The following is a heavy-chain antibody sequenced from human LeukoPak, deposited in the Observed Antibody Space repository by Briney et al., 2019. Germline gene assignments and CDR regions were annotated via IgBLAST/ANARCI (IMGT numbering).Heavy chain of an antibody. J-gene: IGHJ4*02. V-gene: IGHV4-34*01. CDR2: INHSGST. D-gene: IGHD5-24*01. Sequence: SETLSLTCAVYGGSFSGYYWSWIRQPPGKGLEWIGEINHSGSTNYNPSLKSRVTISVDTSKNQFSLKLSSVTAADTAVYYCARGFGDGYNSGDFDYWGQGTLVTVSS. CDR1: GGSFSGYY. CDR3: ARGFGDGYNSGDFDY.